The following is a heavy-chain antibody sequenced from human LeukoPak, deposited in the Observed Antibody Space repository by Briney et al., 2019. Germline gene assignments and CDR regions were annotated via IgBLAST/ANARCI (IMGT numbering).Heavy chain of an antibody. CDR2: IYYSGST. Sequence: PSETLSLTCTVSGGSISSGDYYWSWIRQPPGKGLEWIGYIYYSGSTYYNPSLKSRVTISVDTSKNQFSLKLSSVTAADTAVCYCAREVPATATSNWFDPWGQGTLVTVSS. CDR1: GGSISSGDYY. CDR3: AREVPATATSNWFDP. V-gene: IGHV4-30-4*01. D-gene: IGHD2-15*01. J-gene: IGHJ5*02.